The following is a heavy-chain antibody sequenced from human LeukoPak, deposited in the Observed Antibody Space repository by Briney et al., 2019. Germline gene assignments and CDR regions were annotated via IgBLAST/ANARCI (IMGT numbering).Heavy chain of an antibody. CDR2: ISSSSSYI. V-gene: IGHV3-21*01. J-gene: IGHJ4*02. D-gene: IGHD3-16*01. CDR1: GFTFSSYG. CDR3: ARGLPWTY. Sequence: GRSLRLSCAASGFTFSSYGMHWVRQAPGKGLEWVSSISSSSSYIYYADSVKGRFTISRDNAKNSLFLQMNSLRAEDTAVYYCARGLPWTYWGQGTLVTVSS.